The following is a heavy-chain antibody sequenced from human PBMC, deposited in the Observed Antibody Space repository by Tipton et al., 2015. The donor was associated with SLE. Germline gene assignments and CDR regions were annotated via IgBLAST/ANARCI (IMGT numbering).Heavy chain of an antibody. D-gene: IGHD6-13*01. J-gene: IGHJ4*02. CDR2: IYYSGST. V-gene: IGHV4-59*11. CDR3: ASHTSSWTGMGY. CDR1: GGSISSHY. Sequence: TLSLTCTVSGGSISSHYWSWIRQPPGKGLEWIGYIYYSGSTNYNPSLKSRVTISVDTSKNQFSLKLSSVTAADTAVYYCASHTSSWTGMGYWGQGTLVTVSS.